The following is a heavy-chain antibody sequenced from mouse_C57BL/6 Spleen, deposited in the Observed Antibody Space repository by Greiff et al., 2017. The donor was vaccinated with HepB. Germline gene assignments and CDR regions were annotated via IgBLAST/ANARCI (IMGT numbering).Heavy chain of an antibody. J-gene: IGHJ2*01. CDR1: GYTFTDYE. Sequence: VQLQQSGAELVRPGASVTLSCKASGYTFTDYEMHWVKQTPVHGLEWIGAIDPETGGTAYNQKFKGKAILTADKSSSTAYMELRSLTSEDSAVYYCTRGGLPAGFDYWGQGTTLTVSS. V-gene: IGHV1-15*01. CDR3: TRGGLPAGFDY. D-gene: IGHD5-5*01. CDR2: IDPETGGT.